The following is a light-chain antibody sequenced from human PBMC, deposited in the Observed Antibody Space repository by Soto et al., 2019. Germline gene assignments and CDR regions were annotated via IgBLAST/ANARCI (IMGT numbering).Light chain of an antibody. CDR2: GAS. V-gene: IGKV3-20*01. Sequence: EIVLTQSPGSLSLSPGERATLSCRASQSVNRYLAWYQQKPGQAPRLLIYGASSRATGFPDRFSGSRSGTDFSLTISRLEHEDSAVYYCQQYSSPPRTFGQGTKVEIK. CDR1: QSVNRY. CDR3: QQYSSPPRT. J-gene: IGKJ1*01.